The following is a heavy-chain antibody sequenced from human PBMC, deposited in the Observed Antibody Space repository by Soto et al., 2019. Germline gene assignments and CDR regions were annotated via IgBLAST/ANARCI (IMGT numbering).Heavy chain of an antibody. Sequence: QVQLVQSGAEVKKPGSSVKVSCKASGGTFSSYAISWVRQAPGQGLEWMGGIIPIFGTANYAQKFQGRVTITADESTSTAYMELSSLRSEDTAVYYCARGRRVWVGATTGDYYYYGMDVWGQGTTVTVSS. D-gene: IGHD1-26*01. CDR3: ARGRRVWVGATTGDYYYYGMDV. CDR2: IIPIFGTA. CDR1: GGTFSSYA. V-gene: IGHV1-69*12. J-gene: IGHJ6*02.